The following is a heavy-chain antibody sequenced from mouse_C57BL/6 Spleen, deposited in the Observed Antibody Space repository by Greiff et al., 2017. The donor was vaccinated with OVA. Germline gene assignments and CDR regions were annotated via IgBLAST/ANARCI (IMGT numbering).Heavy chain of an antibody. CDR2: IYPGSGST. CDR1: GYTFTSYW. J-gene: IGHJ4*01. D-gene: IGHD1-2*01. CDR3: ARGLLRRAMDY. Sequence: VQLQQSGAELVKPGASVKMSCKASGYTFTSYWITWVKQRPGQGLEWIGDIYPGSGSTNYNEKFKSKATLTVDTSSSTAYMQLSSLTSEDSAVYYCARGLLRRAMDYWGQGTSVTVSS. V-gene: IGHV1-55*01.